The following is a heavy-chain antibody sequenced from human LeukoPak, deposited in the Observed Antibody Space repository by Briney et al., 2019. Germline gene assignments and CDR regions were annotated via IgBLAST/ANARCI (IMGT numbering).Heavy chain of an antibody. CDR2: IYSGGST. D-gene: IGHD6-13*01. V-gene: IGHV3-66*01. CDR1: GFAVSSNY. Sequence: GGSLRLSCAGSGFAVSSNYMSWVRQAPGKGLDWVSVIYSGGSTYYADSVKGRFTISRDDSKNTLYLQLNSLRAEDTAVYYCAIATAGTNYYFDYWGQGTLVTVSS. CDR3: AIATAGTNYYFDY. J-gene: IGHJ4*02.